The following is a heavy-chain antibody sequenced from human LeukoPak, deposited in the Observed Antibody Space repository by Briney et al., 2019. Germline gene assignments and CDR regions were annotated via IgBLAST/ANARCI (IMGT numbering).Heavy chain of an antibody. J-gene: IGHJ3*02. Sequence: GGSLRLSCAASGFTFDEYSMHWVRQAPGKGLEGVSGISWNSGRKGYADSVEGRFTISRDNAKNSLYLQMNSLRAEDTALYYCAKANDKDFDIWGQGTMVTVSS. V-gene: IGHV3-9*01. D-gene: IGHD3-22*01. CDR3: AKANDKDFDI. CDR1: GFTFDEYS. CDR2: ISWNSGRK.